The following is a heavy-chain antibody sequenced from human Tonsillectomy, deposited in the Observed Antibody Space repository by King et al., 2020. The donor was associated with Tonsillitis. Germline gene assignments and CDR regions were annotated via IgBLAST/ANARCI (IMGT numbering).Heavy chain of an antibody. CDR3: AKASPNPSGGMDV. Sequence: VQLVESGGGVVQPGGSLRLSCAASGFTFSGYGMHWVRQAPGKGLEGVAFIRYDGSNKYYVDSVKGRFTISRDNSKNTLYLQINSLRAEDTAVYYCAKASPNPSGGMDVWGQGTTVTVSS. J-gene: IGHJ6*02. CDR1: GFTFSGYG. CDR2: IRYDGSNK. V-gene: IGHV3-30*02.